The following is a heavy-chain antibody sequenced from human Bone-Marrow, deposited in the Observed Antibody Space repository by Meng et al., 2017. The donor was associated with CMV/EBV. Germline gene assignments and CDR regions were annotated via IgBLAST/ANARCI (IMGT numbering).Heavy chain of an antibody. Sequence: SETLSLTCTVSGGSISSSSYYWGWIRQPPGKGLEWIGYIYYSGSTYNNPSLKSRVTISVDTSKNQFSLKLSSVTAAATAVYYCARETVVPARIDNWGQGTLVTVSS. CDR2: IYYSGST. CDR3: ARETVVPARIDN. CDR1: GGSISSSSYY. V-gene: IGHV4-39*07. D-gene: IGHD2-2*01. J-gene: IGHJ4*01.